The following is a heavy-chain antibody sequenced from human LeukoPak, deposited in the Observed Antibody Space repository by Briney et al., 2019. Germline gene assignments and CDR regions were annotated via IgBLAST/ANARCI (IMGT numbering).Heavy chain of an antibody. V-gene: IGHV4-59*08. D-gene: IGHD3-9*01. Sequence: PSETLSLTCTVSGGSISSYYWSWIRQPPGKGLEWIGYISYSGSTNYNPSLKSRVTISIDTSKNQFSLKLRSVTAADTAIYYCARQGYDILAGYIDAFDIWGQGTMVTVSS. J-gene: IGHJ3*02. CDR2: ISYSGST. CDR3: ARQGYDILAGYIDAFDI. CDR1: GGSISSYY.